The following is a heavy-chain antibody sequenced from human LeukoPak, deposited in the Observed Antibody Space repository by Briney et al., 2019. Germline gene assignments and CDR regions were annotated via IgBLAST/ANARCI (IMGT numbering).Heavy chain of an antibody. J-gene: IGHJ5*02. CDR1: GGSISSYY. D-gene: IGHD2-2*01. CDR3: ARDVRHRYCSSNNCYRGWFDP. Sequence: SETLSLTCTVSGGSISSYYWGWIRQPPGKGLEWIGYIYYSGSTNYNPSLKSRVTISVDTSKNQFSLKLSSVTAADTAVYYCARDVRHRYCSSNNCYRGWFDPWGQGTLVTVSS. CDR2: IYYSGST. V-gene: IGHV4-59*01.